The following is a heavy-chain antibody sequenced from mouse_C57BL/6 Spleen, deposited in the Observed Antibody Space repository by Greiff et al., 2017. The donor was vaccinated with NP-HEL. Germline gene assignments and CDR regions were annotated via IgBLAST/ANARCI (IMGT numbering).Heavy chain of an antibody. CDR3: AIYYGNYGWFAY. V-gene: IGHV1-74*01. Sequence: VQLQQPGAALVKPGASVKVSCKASGYTFTSYWMHWVQQRPGQGLEWIGRIHPSDSDTNYNQKFKGKATLTVDKSSSTAYMQLSSLTSEDSAVYYCAIYYGNYGWFAYWGQGTLVTVSA. J-gene: IGHJ3*01. CDR2: IHPSDSDT. D-gene: IGHD2-1*01. CDR1: GYTFTSYW.